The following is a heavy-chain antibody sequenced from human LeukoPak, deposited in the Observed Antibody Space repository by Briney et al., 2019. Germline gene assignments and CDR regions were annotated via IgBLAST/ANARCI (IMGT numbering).Heavy chain of an antibody. V-gene: IGHV4-34*01. J-gene: IGHJ4*02. Sequence: GSLRLSCAASGFTFDDYGMSWVRQAPGKGLEWIGEINHSGSTNYNPSLKSRVTISVDTSKNQFSLKLSSVTAADTAMYYCARVSGYDWESFYDYWGQGSLVTVSS. CDR2: INHSGST. CDR3: ARVSGYDWESFYDY. CDR1: GFTFDDYG. D-gene: IGHD5-12*01.